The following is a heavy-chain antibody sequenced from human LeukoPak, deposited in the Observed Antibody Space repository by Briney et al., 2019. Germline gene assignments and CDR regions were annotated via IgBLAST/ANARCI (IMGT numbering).Heavy chain of an antibody. CDR2: ISSGGHNI. CDR1: GFTFSTST. J-gene: IGHJ6*01. Sequence: GGSLRLSCAASGFTFSTSTMNWVRQAPGKGLEWVSYISSGGHNIYYADPVKGRFTISRDNAKNSLYLQMNSLRVEDTAVYYCARHGDGFYHGMDVWGQGTTVTVSS. D-gene: IGHD4-17*01. CDR3: ARHGDGFYHGMDV. V-gene: IGHV3-21*01.